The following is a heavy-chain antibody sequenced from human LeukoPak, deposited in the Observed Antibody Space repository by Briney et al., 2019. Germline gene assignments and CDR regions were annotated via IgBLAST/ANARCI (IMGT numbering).Heavy chain of an antibody. CDR3: ARGLEVYSYDL. CDR2: MNPNSGNT. D-gene: IGHD5-18*01. Sequence: ASVKVSCKASGYTFTSHHINWVRQAAGQGLEWMGWMNPNSGNTGYAQKFQGRVTMTRNTSISTAYMELSSLRSEDTAVYYCARGLEVYSYDLWGQGTLVTVSS. V-gene: IGHV1-8*02. CDR1: GYTFTSHH. J-gene: IGHJ5*02.